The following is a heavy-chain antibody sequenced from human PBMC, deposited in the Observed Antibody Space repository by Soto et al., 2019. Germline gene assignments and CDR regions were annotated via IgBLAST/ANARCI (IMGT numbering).Heavy chain of an antibody. V-gene: IGHV1-69*05. Sequence: QVQLVQSGAEVKKPGSSVKVSCKASGGTFSSYAVSWVRQAPGQGLEWMGGIIPIFGTANYAQKFQGRVRITSDESTSTAYMELSSLRSEDTAVYYCARGYSYGSYFDYWGQGTLVTVSS. CDR2: IIPIFGTA. CDR1: GGTFSSYA. CDR3: ARGYSYGSYFDY. J-gene: IGHJ4*02. D-gene: IGHD5-18*01.